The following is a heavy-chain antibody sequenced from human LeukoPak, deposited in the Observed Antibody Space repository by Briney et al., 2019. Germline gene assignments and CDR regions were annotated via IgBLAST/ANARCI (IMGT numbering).Heavy chain of an antibody. D-gene: IGHD2-15*01. Sequence: GGSLRLSCAASGFTFSSYEMNWVRQAPGKGLEWVSYISSSGSTIYYADSVKGRFTISRDNAKNSLYLQMNSLRAEDTADYYCARDSGCSGGSCYYYYGMDVWGQGTTVTVSS. CDR1: GFTFSSYE. V-gene: IGHV3-48*03. J-gene: IGHJ6*02. CDR2: ISSSGSTI. CDR3: ARDSGCSGGSCYYYYGMDV.